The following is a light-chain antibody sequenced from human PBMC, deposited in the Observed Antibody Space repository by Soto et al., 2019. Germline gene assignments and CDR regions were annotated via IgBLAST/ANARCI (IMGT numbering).Light chain of an antibody. CDR2: EVH. V-gene: IGLV2-14*01. Sequence: QSALTQPASVSGSPGQSITISCTGTSSDVGGYNYVSWYQQHPGKVPKLIIYEVHNRPSGVSYRFSGSKSGNTASLTISGLQAEDEADYYCSSYTGISTQVFGGGTKLTVL. CDR1: SSDVGGYNY. J-gene: IGLJ3*02. CDR3: SSYTGISTQV.